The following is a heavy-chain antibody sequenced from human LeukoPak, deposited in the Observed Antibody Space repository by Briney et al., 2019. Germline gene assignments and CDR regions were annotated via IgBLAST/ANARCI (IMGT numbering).Heavy chain of an antibody. J-gene: IGHJ6*02. CDR1: RYTFTSYV. CDR3: ARVPSSKTLAYCGGDCRNYYYGMDV. Sequence: AVTVSCKASRYTFTSYVIRWVRQAPRQGVEGVGWISPYKGNTNLAQKIQGRVTMTTDTSKRTAYMELRSLRSDDTAVYYCARVPSSKTLAYCGGDCRNYYYGMDVWGQGTTVTVSS. V-gene: IGHV1-18*01. CDR2: ISPYKGNT. D-gene: IGHD2-21*02.